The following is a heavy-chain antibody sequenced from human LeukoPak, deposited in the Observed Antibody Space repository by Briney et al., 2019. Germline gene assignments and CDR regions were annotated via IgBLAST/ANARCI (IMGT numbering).Heavy chain of an antibody. CDR1: GGSTSGGNYY. J-gene: IGHJ4*02. D-gene: IGHD3-3*01. Sequence: SETLSLTCIVSGGSTSGGNYYWGWIRRPPGKGLEWIGGISSSGNTYYNPSLKSRITISIDTSKNHFSLKLSSVTAADTAVYYCARLGAGPTYYDFWSGYSSFYFDYWGQGTLVIVSS. CDR3: ARLGAGPTYYDFWSGYSSFYFDY. CDR2: ISSSGNT. V-gene: IGHV4-39*02.